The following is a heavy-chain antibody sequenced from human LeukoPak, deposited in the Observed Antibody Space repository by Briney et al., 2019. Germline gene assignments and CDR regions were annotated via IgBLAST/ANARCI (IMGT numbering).Heavy chain of an antibody. V-gene: IGHV1-69*06. D-gene: IGHD6-13*01. CDR1: GSTFSSYA. Sequence: GASVKVSCKASGSTFSSYAISWVRQAPGQGLEWMGGIIPIFGTANYAQKFQGRVTITADKSTSTAYMELSSLRSEDTAVYYCAREPEQRRGIAAAGTPNWFDPWGQGTLVTVSS. J-gene: IGHJ5*02. CDR3: AREPEQRRGIAAAGTPNWFDP. CDR2: IIPIFGTA.